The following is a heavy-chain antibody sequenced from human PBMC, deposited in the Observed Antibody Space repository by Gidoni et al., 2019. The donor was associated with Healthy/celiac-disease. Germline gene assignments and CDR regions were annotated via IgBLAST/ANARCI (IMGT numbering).Heavy chain of an antibody. Sequence: VQLVESGGGLVQPGGCRRSSCAASGLPFSSYSMNWVRQAPGKGLELVSYISSSSSTIYYADSVKGRFTISRDNAKNSLYLQMNSLRDEDTAVYYCAREDNWNYVSGMDVWGQGTTVTVSS. J-gene: IGHJ6*02. CDR2: ISSSSSTI. CDR3: AREDNWNYVSGMDV. V-gene: IGHV3-48*02. CDR1: GLPFSSYS. D-gene: IGHD1-20*01.